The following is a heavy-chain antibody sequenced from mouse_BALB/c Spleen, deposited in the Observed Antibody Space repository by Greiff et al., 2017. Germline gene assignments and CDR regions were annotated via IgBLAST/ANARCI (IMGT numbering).Heavy chain of an antibody. D-gene: IGHD2-14*01. J-gene: IGHJ2*01. Sequence: EVKLVESGGGLVKLGGSLKLSCAASGFTFSSYYMSWVRQTPEKRLELVAAINSNGGSTYYPDTVKGRFTISRDNAKNTLYLQMSSLKSEDTALYYCARHEGTLDYFDYWGQGTTLTVSS. CDR3: ARHEGTLDYFDY. CDR1: GFTFSSYY. V-gene: IGHV5-6-2*01. CDR2: INSNGGST.